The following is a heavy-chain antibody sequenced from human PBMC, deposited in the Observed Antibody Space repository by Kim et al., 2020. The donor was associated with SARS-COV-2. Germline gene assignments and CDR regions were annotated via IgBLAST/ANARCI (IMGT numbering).Heavy chain of an antibody. CDR1: GGSVSSGSYY. Sequence: SETLSLTCTVSGGSVSSGSYYWSWIRQPPGKGLEWIGYIYYSGSTNYNPSLKSRVTISVDTSKNQFSLKLSSVTAADTAVYYCARDPSPGWLSGEYAFDIWGQGTMVTVSS. CDR2: IYYSGST. V-gene: IGHV4-61*01. D-gene: IGHD6-19*01. CDR3: ARDPSPGWLSGEYAFDI. J-gene: IGHJ3*02.